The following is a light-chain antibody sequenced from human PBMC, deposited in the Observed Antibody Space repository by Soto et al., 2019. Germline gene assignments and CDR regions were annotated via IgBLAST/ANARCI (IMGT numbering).Light chain of an antibody. CDR3: HQRQSWPRT. CDR2: GAS. CDR1: QSVSSN. J-gene: IGKJ5*01. V-gene: IGKV3-15*01. Sequence: IVMTQSPPTLSASPGERATLSCRASQSVSSNLAWYQQKRGQAPRLLIYGASTRATGIPARFSGSGTGTDFTLTISDVQPEDFAVYYCHQRQSWPRTFGQGTRLEI.